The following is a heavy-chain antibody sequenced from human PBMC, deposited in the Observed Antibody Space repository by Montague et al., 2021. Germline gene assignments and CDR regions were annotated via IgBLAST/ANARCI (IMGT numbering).Heavy chain of an antibody. CDR3: ARPNIVTIHWYFDL. CDR2: IYYSGST. J-gene: IGHJ2*01. CDR1: GGSISSSSYY. D-gene: IGHD5-12*01. V-gene: IGHV4-39*01. Sequence: SETLSLTCTVSGGSISSSSYYWGWIRQPPGKGLEWIRSIYYSGSTYYNPSLKSRLTISVDTSKNQFSLRLSSVTAADTAVYYCARPNIVTIHWYFDLWGRGTLVLVSS.